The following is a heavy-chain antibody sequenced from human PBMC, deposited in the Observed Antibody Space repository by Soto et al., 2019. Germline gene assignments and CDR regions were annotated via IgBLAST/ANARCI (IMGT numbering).Heavy chain of an antibody. CDR3: ARERAMVRGVILDAFDI. CDR1: GYTFTSYY. J-gene: IGHJ3*02. Sequence: QVQLVQSGAEVKKPGASVKVSCKASGYTFTSYYMHWVRQAPGQGLEWMGIINPSGGSTSYAQKFQGRVTMTRDTSTSTVYMELSSLRSEDTAVYYCARERAMVRGVILDAFDIWGQGTMVTVSS. D-gene: IGHD3-10*01. V-gene: IGHV1-46*03. CDR2: INPSGGST.